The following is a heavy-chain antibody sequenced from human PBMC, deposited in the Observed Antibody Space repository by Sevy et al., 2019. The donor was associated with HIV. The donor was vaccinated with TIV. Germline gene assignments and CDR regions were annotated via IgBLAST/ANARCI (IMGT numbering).Heavy chain of an antibody. CDR2: IYYSGST. J-gene: IGHJ4*02. CDR1: GGSISSSSYY. CDR3: AGHLAGHYIWGSYRFDY. V-gene: IGHV4-39*01. Sequence: SETLSLTCTVSGGSISSSSYYWGWIRQPPGKGLEWIGSIYYSGSTYYNPSLKSRVTISVDTSKNQFSLKLSSVTAAETAVYYCAGHLAGHYIWGSYRFDYWGQGTLVTVSS. D-gene: IGHD3-16*02.